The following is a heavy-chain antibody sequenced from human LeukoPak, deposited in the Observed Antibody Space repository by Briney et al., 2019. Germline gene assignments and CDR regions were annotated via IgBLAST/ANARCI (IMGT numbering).Heavy chain of an antibody. V-gene: IGHV1-69*05. CDR1: GGTFSSYA. J-gene: IGHJ5*02. Sequence: SVKVSCKASGGTFSSYAISWVRQAPGQGLEWMGGIIPIFGTANYAQKFQGRVTITTDESTSTAYMELSSLRSGATAVYYCARAGRGGSTNWFDPWGQGTLVTVSS. CDR2: IIPIFGTA. D-gene: IGHD2-15*01. CDR3: ARAGRGGSTNWFDP.